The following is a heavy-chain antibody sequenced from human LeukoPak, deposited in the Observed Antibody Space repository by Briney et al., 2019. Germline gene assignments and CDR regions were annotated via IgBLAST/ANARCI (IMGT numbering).Heavy chain of an antibody. D-gene: IGHD3-3*01. J-gene: IGHJ6*03. CDR1: GFTFSSYA. CDR3: ARDQYDFWSGYSFQYYYYYMDV. Sequence: GGPLRLSCAASGFTFSSYAMTWVRQAPGKGLEWVSVISNSGDNTYYADSVKGRFTTSRDNFKNTLYLQMNSLRAEDTAVYYCARDQYDFWSGYSFQYYYYYMDVWGKGTTVTVSS. CDR2: ISNSGDNT. V-gene: IGHV3-23*01.